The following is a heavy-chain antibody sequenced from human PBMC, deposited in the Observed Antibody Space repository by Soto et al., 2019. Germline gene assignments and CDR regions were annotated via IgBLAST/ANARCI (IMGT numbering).Heavy chain of an antibody. V-gene: IGHV1-3*01. D-gene: IGHD2-2*02. Sequence: QVQLVQSGAEVKKPGASVMVSCQASGYTFTTYAMHWVRQAPGQRLDWMGWINAGNGYTKYSQKFQGRVTITRDTSATTGYMELSSLRSEDTAVYYCARGGDDCTTTSCYMIDYWGQGTLVTVSS. J-gene: IGHJ4*02. CDR2: INAGNGYT. CDR3: ARGGDDCTTTSCYMIDY. CDR1: GYTFTTYA.